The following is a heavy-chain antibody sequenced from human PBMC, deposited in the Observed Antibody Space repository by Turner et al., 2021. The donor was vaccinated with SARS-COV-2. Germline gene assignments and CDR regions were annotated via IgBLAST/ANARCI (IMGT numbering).Heavy chain of an antibody. CDR1: GGSISSSSYY. D-gene: IGHD3-3*01. V-gene: IGHV4-39*01. Sequence: QLQLQESGPGQVKPSETLSLTCTVSGGSISSSSYYWGWSRQPPGKGLEWIGRIYYSGSTYYNPSLKSRVTISVDTSKNQFSLKLSSVTAADTAVYYCARRRFMSGYSFDYWGQGTLVTVSS. J-gene: IGHJ4*02. CDR2: IYYSGST. CDR3: ARRRFMSGYSFDY.